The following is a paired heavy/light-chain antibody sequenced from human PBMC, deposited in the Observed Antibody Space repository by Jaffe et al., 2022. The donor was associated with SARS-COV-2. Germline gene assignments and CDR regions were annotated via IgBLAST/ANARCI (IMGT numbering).Heavy chain of an antibody. D-gene: IGHD3-10*01. CDR2: ITGGGGNT. CDR1: GFTFSNSA. CDR3: AKSNASASHYWFEY. J-gene: IGHJ4*02. Sequence: EVQLVESGGGLIQPGGSLRLSCAASGFTFSNSAMTWVRQAPGKGLEWVSTITGGGGNTKYADSVKGRFTISRDNSKSTLYLQMNSLRAEDTALYYCAKSNASASHYWFEYWGQGTLVTVSS. V-gene: IGHV3-23*04.
Light chain of an antibody. Sequence: EIVLTQSPATLSLSPGERATLSCRASQSVSSFLAWYQQKPGQAPRLLIYDASNRATGIPARFSGSGSGTDFALAISSLEPEDFAVYYCQHRGNWPLTFGGGTKVEIK. V-gene: IGKV3-11*01. J-gene: IGKJ4*01. CDR3: QHRGNWPLT. CDR1: QSVSSF. CDR2: DAS.